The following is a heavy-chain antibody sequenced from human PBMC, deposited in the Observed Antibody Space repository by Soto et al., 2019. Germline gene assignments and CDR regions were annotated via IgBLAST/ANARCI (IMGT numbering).Heavy chain of an antibody. CDR3: ARSQGSSTSLEIYYYYYYGMDV. Sequence: QVQLVQSGAEVKKPGSSVKVSCKASGGTFSSYAISWVRQAPGQGLEWMGGIIPISETTNYAQKFQGRVTITTDESKSTAYMERSSLRSEDTAVYYCARSQGSSTSLEIYYYYYYGMDVWGQGNTVTVSS. J-gene: IGHJ6*02. CDR1: GGTFSSYA. V-gene: IGHV1-69*01. D-gene: IGHD2-2*01. CDR2: IIPISETT.